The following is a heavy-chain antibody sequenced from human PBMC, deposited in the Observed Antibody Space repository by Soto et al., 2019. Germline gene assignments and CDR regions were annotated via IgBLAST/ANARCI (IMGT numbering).Heavy chain of an antibody. CDR2: ISGSGEST. CDR1: GFTFSSSG. CDR3: AKDGGITMFRGRARGFDI. Sequence: GGSLRLSCAASGFTFSSSGMNWVRQAPGKGLEWVSGISGSGESTYFADSVKGRFTISRDDSKNTVHLQLNSLKAEDTAVYYCAKDGGITMFRGRARGFDIWGPGTMVTVSS. D-gene: IGHD3-10*01. J-gene: IGHJ3*02. V-gene: IGHV3-23*01.